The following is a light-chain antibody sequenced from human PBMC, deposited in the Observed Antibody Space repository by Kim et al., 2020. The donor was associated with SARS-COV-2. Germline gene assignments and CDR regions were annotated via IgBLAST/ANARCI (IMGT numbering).Light chain of an antibody. CDR2: GAS. CDR3: QQYNNWPLT. CDR1: QSVSGN. Sequence: GSPGERATRSCRASQSVSGNFAWYPQKPGQAPRLLIYGASTRATGLPARFSGSGSGTEFTLTLSSLQSEDFAVYYCQQYNNWPLTFGGGTKVDIK. V-gene: IGKV3-15*01. J-gene: IGKJ4*01.